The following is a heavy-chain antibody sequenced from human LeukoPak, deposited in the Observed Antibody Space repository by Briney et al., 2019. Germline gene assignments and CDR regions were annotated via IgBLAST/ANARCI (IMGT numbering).Heavy chain of an antibody. CDR3: VTRSYTSGWPT. V-gene: IGHV1-2*07. CDR2: INANSGGA. Sequence: ASVKVSCKASGNTFIGNYIHWVRQAREQGLERMGWINANSGGANYAHRFQGRVTMTRDTSVTTAFLDLDRLTSDDTAVYYCVTRSYTSGWPTWGQGTLVTVSS. D-gene: IGHD6-19*01. CDR1: GNTFIGNY. J-gene: IGHJ5*02.